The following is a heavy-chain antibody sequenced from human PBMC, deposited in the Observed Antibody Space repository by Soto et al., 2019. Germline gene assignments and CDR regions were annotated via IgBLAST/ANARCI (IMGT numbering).Heavy chain of an antibody. CDR2: INHSGST. Sequence: SETLSVTCAFYGGSFSVYYWGWIRQPPGKGLEWIGEINHSGSTNYNPSLKSRVTISVDTSKNQFSLKLSSVTAADTALYYCARGLSCIDYWGQGTLVTVSS. V-gene: IGHV4-34*01. CDR1: GGSFSVYY. D-gene: IGHD2-15*01. CDR3: ARGLSCIDY. J-gene: IGHJ4*02.